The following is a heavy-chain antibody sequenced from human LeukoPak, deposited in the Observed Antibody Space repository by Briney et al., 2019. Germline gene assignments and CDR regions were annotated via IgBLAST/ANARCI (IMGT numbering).Heavy chain of an antibody. J-gene: IGHJ5*02. CDR1: GYTFTSYG. Sequence: ASLKSSSKASGYTFTSYGISWGRQAPGQGLEWMGWSSAYNGNTNYAQKLQGRVTMTTNTSTSTAYMELRSLRSDDTAVYYCARDRITMVRGAKSGKDWFDPWGQGTLVTVSS. CDR2: SSAYNGNT. CDR3: ARDRITMVRGAKSGKDWFDP. D-gene: IGHD3-10*01. V-gene: IGHV1-18*01.